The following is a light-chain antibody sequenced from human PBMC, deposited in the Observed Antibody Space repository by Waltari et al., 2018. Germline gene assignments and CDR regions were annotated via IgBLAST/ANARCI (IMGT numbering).Light chain of an antibody. CDR1: ESMSSY. CDR2: AAS. V-gene: IGKV1-39*01. Sequence: DIQMTQSPSSLSPSVGARVTITCRASESMSSYLNWYQPKPGKAPKRLIYAASSLQSGVPSRFIGSGSRTDFTLTISSLQPEDFATYYCQQSYSTPYPFGQGTKLEIK. CDR3: QQSYSTPYP. J-gene: IGKJ2*01.